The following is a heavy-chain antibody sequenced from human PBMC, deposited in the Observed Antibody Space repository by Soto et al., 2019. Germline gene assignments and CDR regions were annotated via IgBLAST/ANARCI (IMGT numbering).Heavy chain of an antibody. V-gene: IGHV4-30-2*06. Sequence: TSETLSLTCTVSGGSISSGGYSWTWIRQSPGKGLEWIGYTYQSGSAYYNPSLKSRVTISVDRSKNQFSLNLTSVTAADTAVYYCARDYYGMDVWGQGTTVTVSS. J-gene: IGHJ6*02. CDR1: GGSISSGGYS. CDR3: ARDYYGMDV. CDR2: TYQSGSA.